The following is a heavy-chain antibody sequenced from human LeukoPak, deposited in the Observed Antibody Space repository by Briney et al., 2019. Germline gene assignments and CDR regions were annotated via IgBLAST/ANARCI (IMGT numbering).Heavy chain of an antibody. CDR3: AKTFPYGTTWYGFCDY. J-gene: IGHJ4*02. CDR2: IRGSGDT. Sequence: GGSLRLSCAASGFTFRNNVMTWVRQAPGRGLDWLAAIRGSGDTYYADSVKGRFTISRDNSKNMLYLQMNSLRAEDTAAYYCAKTFPYGTTWYGFCDYWGQGALVTVSS. D-gene: IGHD3-3*01. CDR1: GFTFRNNV. V-gene: IGHV3-23*01.